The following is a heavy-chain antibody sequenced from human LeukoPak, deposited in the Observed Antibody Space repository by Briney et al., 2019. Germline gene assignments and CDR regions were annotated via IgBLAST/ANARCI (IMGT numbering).Heavy chain of an antibody. D-gene: IGHD2-15*01. CDR1: GGSISSGSYY. CDR2: IYTSGST. V-gene: IGHV4-61*02. Sequence: PSQTLSLTCTVSGGSISSGSYYWSWIRQPAGKGLEWIGRIYTSGSTNYNPSLKSRVTISVDTSKNQFSLYLSSVTAADTAVYYCATRRSGGWNFDYWGRGTLVTVSS. J-gene: IGHJ4*02. CDR3: ATRRSGGWNFDY.